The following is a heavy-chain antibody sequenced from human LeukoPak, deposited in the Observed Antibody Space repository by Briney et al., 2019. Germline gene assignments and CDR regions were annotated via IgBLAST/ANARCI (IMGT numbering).Heavy chain of an antibody. CDR1: GFTFSSYG. J-gene: IGHJ4*02. CDR2: ISYDGSNK. V-gene: IGHV3-30*18. D-gene: IGHD3-3*01. Sequence: GGSLRLSCAASGFTFSSYGMHWVRQAPGKGLEWVAVISYDGSNKYYADSVKGRFTISRDNSKNTLYLQMNSLRAEDTAVYYCAKSTPFPYDFWGGYYGKGYFDYWGQGTLVTVSS. CDR3: AKSTPFPYDFWGGYYGKGYFDY.